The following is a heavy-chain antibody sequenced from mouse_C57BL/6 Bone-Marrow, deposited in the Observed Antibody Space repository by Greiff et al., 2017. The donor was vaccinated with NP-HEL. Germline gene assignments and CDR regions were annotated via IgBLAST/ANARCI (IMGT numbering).Heavy chain of an antibody. D-gene: IGHD2-1*01. CDR3: ARGGNSYYYAMDY. CDR2: IHPNSGST. J-gene: IGHJ4*01. Sequence: QVQLQQPGAELVKPGASVKLSCKASGYTFTSSWMHWVKQRPGQGLEWIGMIHPNSGSTNYNEKFKSKATLTVDKSSSTAYMQLSSLTSEDSAVYYCARGGNSYYYAMDYWGQGTSVTVSS. CDR1: GYTFTSSW. V-gene: IGHV1-64*01.